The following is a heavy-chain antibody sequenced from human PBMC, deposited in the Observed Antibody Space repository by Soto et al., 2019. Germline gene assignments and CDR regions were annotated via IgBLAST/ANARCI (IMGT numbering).Heavy chain of an antibody. CDR3: ASDDDDQGYRSVDD. CDR1: GVAYSSES. CDR2: ISMSSSYI. Sequence: GASLSLSCAAAGVAYSSESMNWVRQAPGMPLEGILAISMSSSYIYYAFAVKGRFTISRDNAKHSLDLQMTRLGAENTAVNYLASDDDDQGYRSVDDWGPGTLV. D-gene: IGHD6-25*01. J-gene: IGHJ4*01. V-gene: IGHV3-21*03.